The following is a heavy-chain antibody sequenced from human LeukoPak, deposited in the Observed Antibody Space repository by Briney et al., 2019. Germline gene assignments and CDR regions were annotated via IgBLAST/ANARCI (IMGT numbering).Heavy chain of an antibody. J-gene: IGHJ4*02. D-gene: IGHD2-2*01. CDR2: ISGSGGST. CDR3: AKSYCSSTSCYSDY. Sequence: GGSLRLSCVASGFTFTTYAMSWVRQAPGKGLEWVSAISGSGGSTYYADSVKGRFTISRDNSKNTLYLQMNSLRAEDTAVYYCAKSYCSSTSCYSDYWGQGTLVTVSS. CDR1: GFTFTTYA. V-gene: IGHV3-23*01.